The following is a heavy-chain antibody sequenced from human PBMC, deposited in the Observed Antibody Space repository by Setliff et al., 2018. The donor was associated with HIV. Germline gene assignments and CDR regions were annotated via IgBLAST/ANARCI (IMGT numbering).Heavy chain of an antibody. D-gene: IGHD2-8*01. Sequence: ASVKVSCKASGYTFTAYYIHGVRQAPGQGLEWMERINPNSGNKNYAQNFQGGVTMTRDTSISTAYMELSRLRSDDTAVYYCASKVHCTNWVCLDALDIWGQGTMVTVSS. CDR2: INPNSGNK. V-gene: IGHV1-2*06. J-gene: IGHJ3*02. CDR3: ASKVHCTNWVCLDALDI. CDR1: GYTFTAYY.